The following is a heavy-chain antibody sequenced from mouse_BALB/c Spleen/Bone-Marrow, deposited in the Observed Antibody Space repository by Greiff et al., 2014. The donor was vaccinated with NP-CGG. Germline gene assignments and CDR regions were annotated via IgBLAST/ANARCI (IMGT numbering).Heavy chain of an antibody. J-gene: IGHJ4*01. CDR1: GYAFSSSW. Sequence: ELVKPGASVKISCTGSGYAFSSSWMNWVKQRPGQGLEWIGRIYPGDGDTNSNGRFKGKATLTADRSSNTAYMQLSSLTSVDSAVYFFARSAYYGSSYGAMAYWVKEPQSPSPQ. V-gene: IGHV1-82*01. CDR2: IYPGDGDT. D-gene: IGHD1-1*01. CDR3: ARSAYYGSSYGAMAY.